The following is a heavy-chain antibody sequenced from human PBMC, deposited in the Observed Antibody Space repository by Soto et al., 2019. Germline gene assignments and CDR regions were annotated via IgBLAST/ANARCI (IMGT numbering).Heavy chain of an antibody. V-gene: IGHV1-46*01. CDR2: INPDGGRT. D-gene: IGHD6-6*01. Sequence: ASVKVSVKASGYTFTRYYIHWLRQAPGQGPEWMGRINPDGGRTTYAQNFNGRVTMTRDTSASTVYMELSSLKFEDTAMYYCASGAYSSSSFPPFDPWGQRTLVTVSS. CDR1: GYTFTRYY. CDR3: ASGAYSSSSFPPFDP. J-gene: IGHJ5*02.